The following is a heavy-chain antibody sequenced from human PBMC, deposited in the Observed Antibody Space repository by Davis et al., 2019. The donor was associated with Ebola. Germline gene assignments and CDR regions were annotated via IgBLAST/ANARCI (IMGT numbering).Heavy chain of an antibody. CDR1: GGSISSSSYY. CDR3: ARGGSNYRV. CDR2: IYYNGST. Sequence: SETLSLTCTVSGGSISSSSYYWGWIRQPPGKGLEWIGSIYYNGSTNYNPSLKSRVTISVDTSKNQFSLKLSSVTAADTAVYYCARGGSNYRVWGQGTLVTVSS. D-gene: IGHD4-11*01. V-gene: IGHV4-39*07. J-gene: IGHJ4*02.